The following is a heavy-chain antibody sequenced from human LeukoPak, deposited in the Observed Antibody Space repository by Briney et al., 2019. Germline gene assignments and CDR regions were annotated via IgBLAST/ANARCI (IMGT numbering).Heavy chain of an antibody. D-gene: IGHD3-22*01. CDR2: ISYDGSNK. J-gene: IGHJ6*02. Sequence: PGGSLRLSCAASGFTFSSYAMHWVRQAPGKGLEWVAVISYDGSNKYYADSVKGRFTISRDNSMNTLYLQMNSLRAEDTAVYYCARKYYYDSSGYNYYYGMDVWGQGTTVTVSS. V-gene: IGHV3-30-3*01. CDR3: ARKYYYDSSGYNYYYGMDV. CDR1: GFTFSSYA.